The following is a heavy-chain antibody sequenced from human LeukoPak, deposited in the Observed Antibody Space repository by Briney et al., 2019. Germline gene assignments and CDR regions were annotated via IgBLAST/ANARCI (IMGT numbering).Heavy chain of an antibody. CDR3: ARDYSYPDS. CDR1: GASISAYH. D-gene: IGHD5-18*01. J-gene: IGHJ5*01. CDR2: IYSSGRT. V-gene: IGHV4-4*07. Sequence: PSETLSLTCSVSGASISAYHWSWIRQPAGKGLEWIGRIYSSGRTNYIPSLKSRLTMSVDTSKNQFSLKLNSVTAADTAVYYCARDYSYPDSWGQGTLVTVSS.